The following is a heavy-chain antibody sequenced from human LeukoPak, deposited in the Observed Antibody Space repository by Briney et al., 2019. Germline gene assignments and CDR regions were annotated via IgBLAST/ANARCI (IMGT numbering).Heavy chain of an antibody. CDR3: ARESHDVLQYVGGH. CDR2: INCSSGRT. D-gene: IGHD3-9*01. CDR1: GYSFTTYY. Sequence: ASVKVSCKAFGYSFTTYYMHWVRQAPGQGLEWMGIINCSSGRTNYAQKFQGRVTMTRDTSTSTVFMELSSLRSEDTAVYYCARESHDVLQYVGGHWGQGTRVTVSS. V-gene: IGHV1-46*01. J-gene: IGHJ4*02.